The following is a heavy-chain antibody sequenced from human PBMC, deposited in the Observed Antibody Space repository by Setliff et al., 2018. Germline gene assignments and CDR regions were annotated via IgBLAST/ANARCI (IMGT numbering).Heavy chain of an antibody. CDR2: IIPIFGTP. Sequence: ASVKVSCKSSGGTFSSSGITWVRQAPGQGLEWMGAIIPIFGTPNYAQKFQDRVTITAGVSTSTAYMELSSLRSDDTAVYYCARDGAYCSGGSCYSFDYWGQGTPVTVPQ. D-gene: IGHD2-15*01. CDR1: GGTFSSSG. CDR3: ARDGAYCSGGSCYSFDY. V-gene: IGHV1-69*13. J-gene: IGHJ4*02.